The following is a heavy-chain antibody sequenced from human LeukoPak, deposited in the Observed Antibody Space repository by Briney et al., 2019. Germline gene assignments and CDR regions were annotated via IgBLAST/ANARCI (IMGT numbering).Heavy chain of an antibody. Sequence: GGSLRLSCTASGFTFSGYAMSWVRQAPGEGLEWVSTISGSGGTTYYADSVKGRFTISRDNSKNTLYLQMNSLRAEDTAVYYCARDASSSSPNVPDYWGQGTLVTVSS. D-gene: IGHD6-6*01. CDR2: ISGSGGTT. CDR1: GFTFSGYA. V-gene: IGHV3-23*01. CDR3: ARDASSSSPNVPDY. J-gene: IGHJ4*02.